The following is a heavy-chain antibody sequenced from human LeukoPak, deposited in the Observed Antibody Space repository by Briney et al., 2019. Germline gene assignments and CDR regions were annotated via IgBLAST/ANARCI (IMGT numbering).Heavy chain of an antibody. J-gene: IGHJ6*02. Sequence: SETLSLTCTVSGGSISSGSYYWSWIRQPAGKGLEWIGRVYTSGSTNYNPSLKSRVTISVDTTKNQFSLKLSSVTAADTAVYYCATSYSSGWTYYYYGMDVWGQGTTVTVSS. D-gene: IGHD6-19*01. CDR2: VYTSGST. CDR1: GGSISSGSYY. CDR3: ATSYSSGWTYYYYGMDV. V-gene: IGHV4-61*02.